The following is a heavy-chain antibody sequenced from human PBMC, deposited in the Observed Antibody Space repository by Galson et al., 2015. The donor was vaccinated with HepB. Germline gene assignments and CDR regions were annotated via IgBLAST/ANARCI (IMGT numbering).Heavy chain of an antibody. CDR3: ARGGYWDDFDI. V-gene: IGHV3-72*01. CDR1: GFTFSDHY. D-gene: IGHD6-13*01. J-gene: IGHJ3*02. Sequence: SLRLSCAASGFTFSDHYMDWVRQAPGKGLEWVGRTRNKANCYTTEYAASVKGRFTISRDDSKNSLYLQMNSLKTEDTAVYYCARGGYWDDFDIWGQGTMVTVSS. CDR2: TRNKANCYTT.